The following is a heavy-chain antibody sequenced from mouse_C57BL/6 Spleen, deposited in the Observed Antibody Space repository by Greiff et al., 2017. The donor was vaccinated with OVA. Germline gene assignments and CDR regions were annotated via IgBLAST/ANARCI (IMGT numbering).Heavy chain of an antibody. CDR3: ARHYDYDSVAY. J-gene: IGHJ3*01. D-gene: IGHD2-4*01. CDR2: IDPSDSYT. CDR1: GYTFTSYW. V-gene: IGHV1-69*01. Sequence: QVQLQQPGAELVMPGASVKLSCKASGYTFTSYWMHWVKQRPGQGLEWIGEIDPSDSYTNYNQKFKGKSTLTVDKSSSTAYMQLSSLTSEDSAVYYCARHYDYDSVAYWGQGTLVTVSA.